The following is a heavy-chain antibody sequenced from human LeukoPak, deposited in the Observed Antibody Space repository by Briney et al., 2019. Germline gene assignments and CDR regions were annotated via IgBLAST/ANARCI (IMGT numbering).Heavy chain of an antibody. V-gene: IGHV4-34*01. Sequence: PSETLSLTCAVYGGSFSGYYWSWIRQPPGKGLEWIGEINHSGSTNYNPSLKSRVTISVDTSKNQFSLKLSSVTAADTAVYYCARAPSAIGGAFDIWGQGTMVTVSS. CDR2: INHSGST. CDR3: ARAPSAIGGAFDI. J-gene: IGHJ3*02. CDR1: GGSFSGYY. D-gene: IGHD3-10*01.